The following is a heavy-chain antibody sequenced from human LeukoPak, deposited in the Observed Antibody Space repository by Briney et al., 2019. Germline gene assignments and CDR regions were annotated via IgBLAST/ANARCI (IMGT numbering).Heavy chain of an antibody. CDR2: ISTSGGST. V-gene: IGHV3-23*01. CDR3: AKRASPPYYFDY. CDR1: GFTFSSYA. Sequence: PGESLRLSCAASGFTFSSYAMSWVRQAPGKGLEWVSAISTSGGSTYYADSVKGRFTISKDNSKNTLYLQMNSLSAEDTAVYYCAKRASPPYYFDYWGQGTLVTVSS. J-gene: IGHJ4*02.